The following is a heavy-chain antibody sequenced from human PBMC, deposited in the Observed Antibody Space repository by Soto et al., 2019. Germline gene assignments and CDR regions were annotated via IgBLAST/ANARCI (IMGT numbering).Heavy chain of an antibody. CDR2: INHSGST. J-gene: IGHJ4*02. D-gene: IGHD2-15*01. Sequence: QVQLQQWGAGLLKPSETLSLTCAVYGGSFSGYYWSWIRQPPGKGLEWIGEINHSGSTNYNPSLKSRVTISVDTSKNQFSLKLSSVTAADTAVYYCARVASGGVSPRGRPFDYWGQGTLVTVSS. CDR3: ARVASGGVSPRGRPFDY. CDR1: GGSFSGYY. V-gene: IGHV4-34*01.